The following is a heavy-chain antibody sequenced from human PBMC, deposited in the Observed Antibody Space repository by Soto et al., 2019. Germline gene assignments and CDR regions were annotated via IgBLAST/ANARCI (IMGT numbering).Heavy chain of an antibody. V-gene: IGHV3-66*01. CDR3: AREETHCSGGSCYGPRWFDP. CDR1: GFTVSTNY. CDR2: IYSGGST. D-gene: IGHD2-15*01. Sequence: EVQLVESGGGLVQPGGSLRLSCAASGFTVSTNYMTWVRQAPGKGLEWVSVIYSGGSTHYTESVKGRFIISRDNSKNTVYLQMNSLRAEDTAVYYCAREETHCSGGSCYGPRWFDPWGQGTLVIVSS. J-gene: IGHJ5*02.